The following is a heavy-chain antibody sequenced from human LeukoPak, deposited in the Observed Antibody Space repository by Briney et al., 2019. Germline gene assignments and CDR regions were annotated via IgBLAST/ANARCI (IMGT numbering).Heavy chain of an antibody. CDR1: GGSISSSSYY. J-gene: IGHJ3*02. V-gene: IGHV4-39*01. Sequence: SETLSLTCTVSGGSISSSSYYWGWIRQPPGKGLEWIGSIYYSGSTYYNPSLKSRVTISVDTSKNQFSLKLSSVTAADTAVYYCVRKGDISPSRVFDIWGQGTMVTVSS. CDR2: IYYSGST. CDR3: VRKGDISPSRVFDI. D-gene: IGHD6-6*01.